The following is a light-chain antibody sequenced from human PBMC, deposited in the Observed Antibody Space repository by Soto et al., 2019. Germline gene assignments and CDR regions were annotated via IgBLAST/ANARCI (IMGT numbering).Light chain of an antibody. Sequence: QPVLTQPPSVSGAPGQRVTISCTGSSSNIGAGYDVHWYQQLPGTAPKLLIYGNSNRPSGVPDRFSGSKSGTSASLAITGFRSEDEADYDCQSYDSSLSGWVFGGGTQLTVL. CDR3: QSYDSSLSGWV. CDR2: GNS. J-gene: IGLJ3*02. V-gene: IGLV1-40*01. CDR1: SSNIGAGYD.